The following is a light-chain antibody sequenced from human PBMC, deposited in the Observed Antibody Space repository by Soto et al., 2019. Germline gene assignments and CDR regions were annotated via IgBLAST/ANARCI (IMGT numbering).Light chain of an antibody. Sequence: QSVLTQPPSVSGTPGQRVTISCSGSSSNIGSNTVTWYQQLPGTAPKVIIYSNNQRPSGVPDRFSGSKSGTSASLAISGLQSEDEADYYCAAWDDSLNGPVFGGGTQLTVL. J-gene: IGLJ2*01. CDR1: SSNIGSNT. V-gene: IGLV1-44*01. CDR2: SNN. CDR3: AAWDDSLNGPV.